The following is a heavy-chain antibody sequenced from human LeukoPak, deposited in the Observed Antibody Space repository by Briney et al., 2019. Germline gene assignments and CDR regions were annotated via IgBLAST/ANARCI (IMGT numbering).Heavy chain of an antibody. Sequence: GGSLRLSCAASGFTFSSYAMGWVRQAPGKGLEWVSAISGSGGSTYYADSVKGRFTISRDSSKNTLYLQMNSLRAEDTAVYYCAVRQCSSTSCYKEWFDPWGQGTLVTVSS. CDR1: GFTFSSYA. D-gene: IGHD2-2*02. CDR3: AVRQCSSTSCYKEWFDP. CDR2: ISGSGGST. V-gene: IGHV3-23*01. J-gene: IGHJ5*02.